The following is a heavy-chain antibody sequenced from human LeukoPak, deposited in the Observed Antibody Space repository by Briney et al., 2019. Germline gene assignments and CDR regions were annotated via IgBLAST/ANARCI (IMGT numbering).Heavy chain of an antibody. Sequence: ASVKVSCKASGYTFTGYYMHWVRQATGQGLEWMGWMNPNSGNTGYAQKFQGRVTLTRDTSISTAYMELSSLRSEDTAVYYCAASTIAAFSDYWGQGTLVTASS. V-gene: IGHV1-8*02. CDR2: MNPNSGNT. J-gene: IGHJ4*02. CDR1: GYTFTGYY. CDR3: AASTIAAFSDY. D-gene: IGHD6-25*01.